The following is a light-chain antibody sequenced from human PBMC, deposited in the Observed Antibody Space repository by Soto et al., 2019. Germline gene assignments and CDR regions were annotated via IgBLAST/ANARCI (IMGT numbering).Light chain of an antibody. CDR3: QQYNSLTWT. V-gene: IGKV1-5*03. CDR2: KAS. J-gene: IGKJ1*01. Sequence: DIQMTKSPSTLSASVGDRVTITCRASQSISSWLAWYQQKPGKAPKLMIYKASSLESGVPSRFSGSGSGTEFTLTISSLQPDAFATYDCQQYNSLTWTFGQGTKVEIK. CDR1: QSISSW.